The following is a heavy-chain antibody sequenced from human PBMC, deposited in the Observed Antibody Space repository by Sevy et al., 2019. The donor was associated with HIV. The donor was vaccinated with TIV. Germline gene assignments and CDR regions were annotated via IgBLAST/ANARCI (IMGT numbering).Heavy chain of an antibody. Sequence: GGSLRLSCAASGFIFSDYNYMIWIRQSPGKGLEWISYISSSGTKYYRESVKGQFTVSRDNAKNSLYLQMNNLIAEDTALYYCASPRKRCTSTSCPVDAFYMWGQGTMVTVSS. V-gene: IGHV3-11*01. J-gene: IGHJ3*02. CDR1: GFIFSDYNY. D-gene: IGHD2-2*01. CDR2: ISSSGTK. CDR3: ASPRKRCTSTSCPVDAFYM.